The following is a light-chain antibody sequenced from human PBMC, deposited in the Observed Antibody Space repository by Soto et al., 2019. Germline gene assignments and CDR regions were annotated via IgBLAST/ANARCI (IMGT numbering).Light chain of an antibody. CDR3: QQYENLPT. J-gene: IGKJ5*01. CDR1: QSISTY. V-gene: IGKV1-33*01. CDR2: AAS. Sequence: DIQMTQSPSSLSASVGDRVTITCRASQSISTYLNWYQQKAGLAPKLLIYAASSLQSGVPSRFSGSGSGTDFTFTISRLQPEDIATYYCQQYENLPTFGQGTRLEI.